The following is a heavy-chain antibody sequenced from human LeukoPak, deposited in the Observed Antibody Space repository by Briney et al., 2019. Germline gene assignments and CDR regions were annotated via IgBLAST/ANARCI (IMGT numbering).Heavy chain of an antibody. Sequence: SETLSLTCTVSGGSISSYYWSWIRQPPGKGLEWIGYIYYSGSTNYNPSLKSRVTMSLDTSKNQFSLKLSSVTAADTAVYYCAREEVPHGFDIWGQGTMVTVSS. CDR2: IYYSGST. J-gene: IGHJ3*02. CDR1: GGSISSYY. V-gene: IGHV4-59*01. CDR3: AREEVPHGFDI.